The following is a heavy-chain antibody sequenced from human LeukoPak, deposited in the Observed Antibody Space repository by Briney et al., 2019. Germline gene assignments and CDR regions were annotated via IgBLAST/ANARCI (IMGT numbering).Heavy chain of an antibody. CDR3: AKERVFGLFDP. CDR1: GFTFSSYG. Sequence: GGSLRLSCAASGFTFSSYGMHWVRQAPGKGLEWVAVISYDGSNKYYADSVKGRFTNSGDNSKNTLYLQMNSLRAEDTAVYYCAKERVFGLFDPWGQGTLVTVSS. J-gene: IGHJ5*02. V-gene: IGHV3-30*18. D-gene: IGHD6-13*01. CDR2: ISYDGSNK.